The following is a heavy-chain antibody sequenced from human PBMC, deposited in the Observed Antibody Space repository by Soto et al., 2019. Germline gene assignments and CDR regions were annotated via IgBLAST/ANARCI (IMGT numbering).Heavy chain of an antibody. V-gene: IGHV4-30-4*01. Sequence: TSETLSLTCTVSGGSISSGDYYWSWIRQPPGKGLEWIGYIYYSGSTYYNPSLKSRVTISVDTSKNQFSLKLSSVTAADTAVYYCARGITDYGDYGRPSSGWFDPWGQGTLVTVSS. D-gene: IGHD4-17*01. J-gene: IGHJ5*02. CDR3: ARGITDYGDYGRPSSGWFDP. CDR2: IYYSGST. CDR1: GGSISSGDYY.